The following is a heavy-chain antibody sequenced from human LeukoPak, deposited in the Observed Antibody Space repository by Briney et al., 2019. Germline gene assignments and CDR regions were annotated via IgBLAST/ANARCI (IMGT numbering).Heavy chain of an antibody. CDR3: ATLAGRTTGTDATHYYYYMDG. V-gene: IGHV1-8*01. Sequence: ASVTVSCTASGYTFTSYDINWLRQASAQGLEWVGWMNLNSGNTGYAQKFQGRVTMTRNTSISTAYMELSSLRSADTAVYYCATLAGRTTGTDATHYYYYMDGWGKGTTVTVSS. D-gene: IGHD1-1*01. CDR1: GYTFTSYD. CDR2: MNLNSGNT. J-gene: IGHJ6*03.